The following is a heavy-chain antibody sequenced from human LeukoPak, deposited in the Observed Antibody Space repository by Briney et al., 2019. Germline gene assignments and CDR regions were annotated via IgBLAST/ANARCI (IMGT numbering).Heavy chain of an antibody. CDR3: AREDTYYYGTGTYRLFDY. CDR2: ISSSSSSYI. D-gene: IGHD3-10*01. Sequence: GGSLRLSCAASGFTFSSYSMNWVRQAPGKGLEWVSSISSSSSSYIYYADSVKGRFTISRDNAKNSLFLQMNSLRAEDTAVYYCAREDTYYYGTGTYRLFDYWGQGTLVTVSS. V-gene: IGHV3-21*01. CDR1: GFTFSSYS. J-gene: IGHJ4*02.